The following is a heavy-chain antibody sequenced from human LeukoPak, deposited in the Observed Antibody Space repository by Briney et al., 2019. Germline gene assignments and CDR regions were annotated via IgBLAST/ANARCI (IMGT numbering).Heavy chain of an antibody. CDR3: AKLHNEENTIFGVVTPYYYYYYMDV. J-gene: IGHJ6*03. D-gene: IGHD3-3*01. CDR2: ISGSGGST. CDR1: GFTFSSYA. V-gene: IGHV3-23*01. Sequence: GSLRLSCAASGFTFSSYAMSWVRQAPGKGLEWVSAISGSGGSTYYADSVKGRFTISRDNSKNTLYLQMNSLRAEDTAVYYCAKLHNEENTIFGVVTPYYYYYYMDVWGKGTTVTVSS.